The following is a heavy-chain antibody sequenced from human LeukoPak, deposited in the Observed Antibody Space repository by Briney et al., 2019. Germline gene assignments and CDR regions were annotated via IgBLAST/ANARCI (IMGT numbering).Heavy chain of an antibody. CDR1: GGSISSLY. J-gene: IGHJ3*02. Sequence: SETLSLTCSVSGGSISSLYWSWIRQPPGKGLEWIGYIYYTGSTNYNPSLKSRVTMFVDMSKNQFSLRLSSVTAADTAIYYCARGPFRGTGDGALDIWGQGTMVTVS. V-gene: IGHV4-59*01. D-gene: IGHD1-26*01. CDR2: IYYTGST. CDR3: ARGPFRGTGDGALDI.